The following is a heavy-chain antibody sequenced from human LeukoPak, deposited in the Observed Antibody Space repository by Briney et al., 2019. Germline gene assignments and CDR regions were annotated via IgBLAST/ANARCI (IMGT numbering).Heavy chain of an antibody. CDR1: GFTFSDYY. J-gene: IGHJ4*02. CDR3: ARDLYDSSGYYAPFDY. D-gene: IGHD3-22*01. V-gene: IGHV3-11*01. Sequence: GGSLRLSCAASGFTFSDYYMSWIRQAPGKGLEWVSYISSSGSTIYYEDSVKGRFTISRDNAKNSLYLQMNSLRAEDTAVYYCARDLYDSSGYYAPFDYWGQGTLVTVSS. CDR2: ISSSGSTI.